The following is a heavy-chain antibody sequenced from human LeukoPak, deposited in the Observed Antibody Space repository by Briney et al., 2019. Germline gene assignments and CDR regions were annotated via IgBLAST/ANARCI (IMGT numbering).Heavy chain of an antibody. CDR3: ARIYSGSHYS. Sequence: GGSLRLSCAVSGFIVNTYYMSWVRQAPGKGLEWVSIIYSDGSTYYADSVKGRFTISRDTSKNTLFLQMNSLRAEDTAVYYCARIYSGSHYSWGQGTLVTVSS. D-gene: IGHD1-26*01. V-gene: IGHV3-53*01. CDR1: GFIVNTYY. CDR2: IYSDGST. J-gene: IGHJ4*02.